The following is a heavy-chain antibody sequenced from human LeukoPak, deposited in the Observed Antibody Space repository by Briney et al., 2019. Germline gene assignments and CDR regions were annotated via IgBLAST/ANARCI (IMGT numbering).Heavy chain of an antibody. D-gene: IGHD6-19*01. CDR3: ARGVSTNNAVGLLSN. J-gene: IGHJ4*02. CDR2: ISSDGSST. V-gene: IGHV3-74*01. CDR1: GFTFSSNW. Sequence: SGGSLRLSCAASGFTFSSNWMHWVRQAPGKGLVWVSRISSDGSSTIYADSVKGRFTISRDNAKNTLYLQMNTLRAEDTAVYYCARGVSTNNAVGLLSNWGQGTLVTVSS.